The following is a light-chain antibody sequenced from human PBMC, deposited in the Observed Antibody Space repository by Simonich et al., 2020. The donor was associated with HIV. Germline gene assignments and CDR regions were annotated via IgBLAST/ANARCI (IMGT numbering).Light chain of an antibody. CDR3: QQYDSTPLWA. J-gene: IGKJ1*01. V-gene: IGKV1-27*01. CDR2: AAS. CDR1: QGISNH. Sequence: DIQMTQSPSSLSASVRDRVTITCRASQGISNHLAWYQQKPGKVPKLLISAASTVQSGVPSRFSGSGSGTDFTLTISSLQPEDVATYYCQQYDSTPLWAFGQGTKVEIK.